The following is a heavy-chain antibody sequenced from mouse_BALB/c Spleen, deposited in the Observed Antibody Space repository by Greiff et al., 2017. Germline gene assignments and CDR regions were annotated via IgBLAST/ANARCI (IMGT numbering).Heavy chain of an antibody. CDR3: ASLYYGSRDYAMDY. Sequence: VQLQQSGAELVKPGASVKLSCTASGFNIKDTYMHWVKQRPEQGLEWIGRIDPANGNTKYDPKFQGKATITADTSSNTAYLQLSSLTSEDTAVYYCASLYYGSRDYAMDYWGQGTSVTVSS. CDR1: GFNIKDTY. V-gene: IGHV14-3*02. D-gene: IGHD1-1*01. CDR2: IDPANGNT. J-gene: IGHJ4*01.